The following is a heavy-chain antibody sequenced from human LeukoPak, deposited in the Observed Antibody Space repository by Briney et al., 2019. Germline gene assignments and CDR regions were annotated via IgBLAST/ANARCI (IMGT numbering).Heavy chain of an antibody. CDR3: ASFGSSGFTFDI. J-gene: IGHJ3*02. Sequence: SGGSLRLSCAASGFTFSSYEMNWVRQAPGKGLEWVSYISSSSSTIYYADSVKGRFTISRDNAKNSLYLQMNSLRAEDPAVYYCASFGSSGFTFDIWGQGTMVTVSS. CDR1: GFTFSSYE. V-gene: IGHV3-48*01. D-gene: IGHD6-19*01. CDR2: ISSSSSTI.